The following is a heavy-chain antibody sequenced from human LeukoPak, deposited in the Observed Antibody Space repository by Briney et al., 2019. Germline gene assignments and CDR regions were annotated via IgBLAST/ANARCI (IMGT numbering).Heavy chain of an antibody. Sequence: GGALRLSCAASGFTLDDYAMHWVRKAPGKGLEWVSLISGDGGSTYYADSVKGRFTISRDNSKNSLYLQMNSLRTEDTALYYCAKGGIVVVIPDAFDIWGQGTMVTVSS. CDR3: AKGGIVVVIPDAFDI. CDR2: ISGDGGST. J-gene: IGHJ3*02. CDR1: GFTLDDYA. D-gene: IGHD3-22*01. V-gene: IGHV3-43*02.